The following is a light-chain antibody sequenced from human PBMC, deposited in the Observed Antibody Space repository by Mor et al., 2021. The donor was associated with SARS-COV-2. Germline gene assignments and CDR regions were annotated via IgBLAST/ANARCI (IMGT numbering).Light chain of an antibody. CDR1: NIGSKS. CDR2: YDS. CDR3: QAWDSTTAV. J-gene: IGLJ3*02. V-gene: IGLV3-21*01. Sequence: RARITCGGNNIGSKSVHWYQQKPGQAPVLVIYYDSDRPSGIPERFSGSNSGNTATLTISGTQAMDEADYFCQAWDSTTAVFGGG.